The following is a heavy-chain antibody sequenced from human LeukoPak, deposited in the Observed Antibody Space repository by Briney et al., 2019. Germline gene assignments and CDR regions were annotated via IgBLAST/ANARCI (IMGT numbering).Heavy chain of an antibody. V-gene: IGHV1-46*03. CDR2: INPSGGST. J-gene: IGHJ4*02. CDR1: GYTFTSYY. D-gene: IGHD5-18*01. Sequence: PGASVKVSCKASGYTFTSYYMHWVRQAPEQGLEWMGIINPSGGSTSYAQMFQGRVTMTRDTSTSTVYMEVSSLRSEDTAVYYCARGIYSYGTFNYWGQETLLTVSS. CDR3: ARGIYSYGTFNY.